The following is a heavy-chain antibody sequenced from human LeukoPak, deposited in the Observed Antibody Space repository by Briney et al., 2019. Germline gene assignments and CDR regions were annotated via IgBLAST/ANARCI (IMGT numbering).Heavy chain of an antibody. V-gene: IGHV3-30*18. D-gene: IGHD5-18*01. CDR2: ISYDGSNK. CDR3: AKEWLGATVSVDAFDI. CDR1: GFTFSSYG. J-gene: IGHJ3*02. Sequence: PGRSLRLSCAASGFTFSSYGMHWVRQAPGKGLEWVAVISYDGSNKYYADSVKGRFTISRDNSKNTLYLQMNSLRPGDTAVYYCAKEWLGATVSVDAFDIWGQGTMVTVSS.